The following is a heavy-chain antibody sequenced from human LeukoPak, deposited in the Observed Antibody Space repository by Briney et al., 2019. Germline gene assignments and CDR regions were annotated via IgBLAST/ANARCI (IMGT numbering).Heavy chain of an antibody. CDR3: AGGRSGGSCYPY. D-gene: IGHD2-15*01. CDR1: GFTFSSYS. V-gene: IGHV3-21*01. J-gene: IGHJ4*02. Sequence: PGGSLRLSCAASGFTFSSYSMNWVRQAPGKGLEWVSSISSSSSYIYYADSVKGRFTISRDSAKNSLYLQMNSLRAEDTAVYYCAGGRSGGSCYPYWGQGTLVTVSS. CDR2: ISSSSSYI.